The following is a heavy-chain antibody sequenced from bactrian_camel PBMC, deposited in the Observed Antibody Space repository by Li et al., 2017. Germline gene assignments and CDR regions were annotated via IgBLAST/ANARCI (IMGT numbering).Heavy chain of an antibody. Sequence: VQLVESGGDLVQPGGSLRLSCVASGFTFSNYWMYWVRQAPGKEREGVSCITWDGGSTYYADSVKGRFTISRDNAKNTLYLHMNSLKTEDTGVYYCATGLGLIWWYADFDFSYWGQGTQVTVS. CDR1: GFTFSNYW. J-gene: IGHJ6*01. V-gene: IGHV3S1*01. CDR3: ATGLGLIWWYADFDFSY. CDR2: ITWDGGST. D-gene: IGHD1*01.